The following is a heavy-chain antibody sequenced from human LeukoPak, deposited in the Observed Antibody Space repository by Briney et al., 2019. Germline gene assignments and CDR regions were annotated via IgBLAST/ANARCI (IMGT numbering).Heavy chain of an antibody. Sequence: SQTLSLTCAISGDSVSSNSAAWNWLRQSPSSGLEWLGRTYYRSKWYNDYAVSVKSRITINPDTSKNQFSLQLTSVTPEDTAVYYCARVNDSSGYYLNYYYGMDVWGQGTTVTVSS. CDR1: GDSVSSNSAA. CDR3: ARVNDSSGYYLNYYYGMDV. D-gene: IGHD3-22*01. J-gene: IGHJ6*02. V-gene: IGHV6-1*01. CDR2: TYYRSKWYN.